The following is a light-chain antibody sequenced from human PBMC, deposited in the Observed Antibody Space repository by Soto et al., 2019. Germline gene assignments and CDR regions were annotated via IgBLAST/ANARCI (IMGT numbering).Light chain of an antibody. CDR1: QSISSW. V-gene: IGKV1-12*01. J-gene: IGKJ4*01. CDR3: QQASSFPLT. CDR2: DAS. Sequence: DIQMTQSPSTLSASVGDRVTITCRASQSISSWLAWYQQKPGKAPKLLIYDASRLQSGVPSRFSGSESGTTFTLTITNLQPEDFATYYCQQASSFPLTFGGGTKVDIK.